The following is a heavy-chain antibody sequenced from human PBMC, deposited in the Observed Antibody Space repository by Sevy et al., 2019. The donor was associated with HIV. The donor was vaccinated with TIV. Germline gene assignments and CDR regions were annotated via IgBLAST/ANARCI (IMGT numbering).Heavy chain of an antibody. D-gene: IGHD5-12*01. CDR3: ANGYNYYYYGMDV. CDR2: ISGSGGST. J-gene: IGHJ6*02. Sequence: GGSLRLSCAASGFTFSSYAMSWVRQAPGKGLEWVSAISGSGGSTYYADSVKGRFTISRDNSKNTLYLQMNNLRAEDTAVYHCANGYNYYYYGMDVWGQGTTVTVSS. CDR1: GFTFSSYA. V-gene: IGHV3-23*01.